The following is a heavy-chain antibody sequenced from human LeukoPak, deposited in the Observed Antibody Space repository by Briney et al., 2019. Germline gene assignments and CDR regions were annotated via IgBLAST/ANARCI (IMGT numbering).Heavy chain of an antibody. D-gene: IGHD3-3*01. CDR3: AKVKDFWSGYYPFDY. V-gene: IGHV3-48*01. CDR1: GFTFSSYS. Sequence: GGSLRLSCAASGFTFSSYSMNWVRQAPGKGLEWVSYISSSSSTIYYADSVKGRFTISRDNAKNSLYLQMNSLRAEDTAVYYCAKVKDFWSGYYPFDYWGQGTLVTVSS. J-gene: IGHJ4*02. CDR2: ISSSSSTI.